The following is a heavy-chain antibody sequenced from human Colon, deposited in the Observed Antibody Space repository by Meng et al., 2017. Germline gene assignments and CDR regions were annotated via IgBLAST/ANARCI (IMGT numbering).Heavy chain of an antibody. V-gene: IGHV4-34*01. Sequence: QVELGQWGEGWLNPSEALFLTCAFYGGSFSDYYLPWIRQPPGKGLEWVGEIHPSGSTYYSPSLQSRVTITLDTSKNQFSLTLSSMTAADTAVYYCARGVDWAKSGNFWDQGTLVTVSS. D-gene: IGHD3-9*01. CDR1: GGSFSDYY. CDR3: ARGVDWAKSGNF. CDR2: IHPSGST. J-gene: IGHJ4*02.